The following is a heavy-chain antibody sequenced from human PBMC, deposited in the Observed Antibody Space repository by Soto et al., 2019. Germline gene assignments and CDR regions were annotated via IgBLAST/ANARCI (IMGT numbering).Heavy chain of an antibody. J-gene: IGHJ5*02. V-gene: IGHV4-59*01. Sequence: SETLSLTCTVSGGSISSYYWSWIRQPPGKGLEWIGYIYYSGSTNYNPSLKSRVTISVDTSKNQFSLKLSSVTAADTAVYCCARGRSANYYGSGSYWFDPWGQGTLVTVSS. CDR3: ARGRSANYYGSGSYWFDP. CDR1: GGSISSYY. D-gene: IGHD3-10*01. CDR2: IYYSGST.